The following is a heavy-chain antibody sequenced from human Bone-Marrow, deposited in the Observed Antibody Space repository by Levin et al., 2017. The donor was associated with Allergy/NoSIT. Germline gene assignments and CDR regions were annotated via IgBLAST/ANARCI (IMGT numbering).Heavy chain of an antibody. Sequence: SQTLSLTCTVSGGSIRSGDYYWSWIRQPPGKGLEWIGYIYYSGSTYYNPSLKSRVTISVYTSKNQFSLKLSSVTAADTAVYYCARGSSSWYEGGFDYWGQGTLVTVSS. J-gene: IGHJ4*02. D-gene: IGHD6-13*01. CDR2: IYYSGST. CDR3: ARGSSSWYEGGFDY. CDR1: GGSIRSGDYY. V-gene: IGHV4-30-4*01.